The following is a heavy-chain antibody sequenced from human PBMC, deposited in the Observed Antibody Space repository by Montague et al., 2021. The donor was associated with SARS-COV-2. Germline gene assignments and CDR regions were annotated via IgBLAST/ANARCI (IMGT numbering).Heavy chain of an antibody. CDR3: ARFTSTGSGSYYIFDC. Sequence: SETLSLTCTVSGGGSISSSHWWSWVRQPPGKGLEWIGEIYHDGSTNYNPSLKSRLTISVDKPKNQFSLKLSSVTAADTAVYYCARFTSTGSGSYYIFDCWGQGTLVTVSS. J-gene: IGHJ4*02. D-gene: IGHD1-26*01. CDR1: GGGSISSSHW. CDR2: IYHDGST. V-gene: IGHV4-4*02.